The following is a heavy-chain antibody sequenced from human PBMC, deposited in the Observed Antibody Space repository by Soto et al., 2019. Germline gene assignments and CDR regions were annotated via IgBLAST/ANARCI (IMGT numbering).Heavy chain of an antibody. CDR1: GFTFSDYA. V-gene: IGHV3-23*01. CDR3: AKSNWNYPIAMDV. D-gene: IGHD1-20*01. Sequence: GGSLRLSCAASGFTFSDYAMNWVRQAPGKGLEWVSGLSITGSTYYADSVKGRFTISRDNSKNTLYLRMNSLRAEDTAVYYCAKSNWNYPIAMDVWGQGTTVTVSS. J-gene: IGHJ6*02. CDR2: LSITGST.